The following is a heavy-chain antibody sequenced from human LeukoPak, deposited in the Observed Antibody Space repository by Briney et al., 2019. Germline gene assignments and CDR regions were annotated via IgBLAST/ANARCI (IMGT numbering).Heavy chain of an antibody. D-gene: IGHD3-10*01. Sequence: PGGSLRLSCAASGFTFSSYAMSWVRQAPGKGLEWVSAISGSGGSTYYADSVKGRFTISRDNSKNTLYLQMNSLRAEDTAVYYCAKPTLKSTWRGNWFDPWGQGTLVTVSS. J-gene: IGHJ5*02. CDR3: AKPTLKSTWRGNWFDP. V-gene: IGHV3-23*01. CDR2: ISGSGGST. CDR1: GFTFSSYA.